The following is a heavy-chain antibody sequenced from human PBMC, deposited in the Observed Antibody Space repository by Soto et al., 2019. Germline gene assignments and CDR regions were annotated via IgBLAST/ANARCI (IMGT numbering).Heavy chain of an antibody. Sequence: QVQLVQSGAEVKKPGASVKVSCKASGYTFTGYYMHWVRQAPGQGLEWMGWINPNSGGTNYAQKFQGWVTMTRETSMRTAYMELSRLRADGTSVYYCARDRIQLWSTISEDYYYYGMDVWGQGTTVTVSS. CDR1: GYTFTGYY. CDR2: INPNSGGT. V-gene: IGHV1-2*04. J-gene: IGHJ6*02. D-gene: IGHD5-18*01. CDR3: ARDRIQLWSTISEDYYYYGMDV.